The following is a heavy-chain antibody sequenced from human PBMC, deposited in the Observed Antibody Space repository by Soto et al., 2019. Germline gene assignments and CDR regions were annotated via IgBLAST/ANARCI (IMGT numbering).Heavy chain of an antibody. V-gene: IGHV1-46*01. J-gene: IGHJ3*02. Sequence: ASVKVSCKASGGTFSSYAISWVRQAPGQGLEWMGIINPSGGSTSYAQKFQGRVTMTRDTSTSTVYMELSSLRSEDTAVYYCARDDACITGTTCAFDIWGQGTMVTVSS. CDR1: GGTFSSYA. D-gene: IGHD1-7*01. CDR3: ARDDACITGTTCAFDI. CDR2: INPSGGST.